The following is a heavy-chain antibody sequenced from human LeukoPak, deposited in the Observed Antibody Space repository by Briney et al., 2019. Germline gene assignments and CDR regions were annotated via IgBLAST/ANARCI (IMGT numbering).Heavy chain of an antibody. CDR3: ARRGFGELLIYYYYMDV. CDR2: MNPNSGNT. D-gene: IGHD3-10*01. V-gene: IGHV1-8*01. Sequence: ASVKVSCKASGYTFTSYDINWVRQAPGQRLEWMGWMNPNSGNTGYAQKFQGRVTMTRSTSISTAYMELSSLRSEDTAVYCCARRGFGELLIYYYYMDVWGKGTTVTVSS. J-gene: IGHJ6*03. CDR1: GYTFTSYD.